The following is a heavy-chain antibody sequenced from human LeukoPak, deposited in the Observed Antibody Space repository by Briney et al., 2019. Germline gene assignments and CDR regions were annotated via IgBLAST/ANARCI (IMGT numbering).Heavy chain of an antibody. Sequence: GGSLRLSCAASGFTFSNYWMNWVRQAPGKGLEWVANIKQDGSEKYYVDSVKGRFTISRDNAKNTLYLQMNSLRAEDTAVYYCARETITGTWQRAFDIWGQGTMVTVSS. CDR2: IKQDGSEK. J-gene: IGHJ3*02. CDR1: GFTFSNYW. D-gene: IGHD1-20*01. V-gene: IGHV3-7*01. CDR3: ARETITGTWQRAFDI.